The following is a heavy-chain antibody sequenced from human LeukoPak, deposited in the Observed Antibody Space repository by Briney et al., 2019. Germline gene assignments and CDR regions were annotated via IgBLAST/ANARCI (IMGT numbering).Heavy chain of an antibody. Sequence: GASVKVSCRASGYTFTGYYMHWVRQAPGQGLEWMGWINPNSGGTNYAQKFQGRVTMTRDTSISTAYMELSRLRSDDTAVYYCARTGYDYVWGSYRSSPIFDYWGQGTLVTVSS. CDR2: INPNSGGT. D-gene: IGHD3-16*02. V-gene: IGHV1-2*02. CDR3: ARTGYDYVWGSYRSSPIFDY. J-gene: IGHJ4*02. CDR1: GYTFTGYY.